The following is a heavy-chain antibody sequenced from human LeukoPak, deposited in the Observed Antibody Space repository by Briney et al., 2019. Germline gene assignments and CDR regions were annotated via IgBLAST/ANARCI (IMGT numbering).Heavy chain of an antibody. CDR3: AKGAYDYIEIAYFDY. D-gene: IGHD5-12*01. CDR1: GFSFNNYT. J-gene: IGHJ4*02. CDR2: IIGSSGST. V-gene: IGHV3-23*01. Sequence: GSPRLPCVGSGFSFNNYTLKLGRQAPGEGLEWVSLIIGSSGSTFYADSVKGRFTISRDKSKNTLYLQMNSLRAEDTAVYYCAKGAYDYIEIAYFDYWGQGSLVTVSS.